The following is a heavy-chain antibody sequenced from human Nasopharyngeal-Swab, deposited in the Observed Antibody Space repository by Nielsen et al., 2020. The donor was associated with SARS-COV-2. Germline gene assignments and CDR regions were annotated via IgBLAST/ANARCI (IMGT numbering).Heavy chain of an antibody. CDR1: GFTFSSYS. J-gene: IGHJ4*02. CDR2: ISSSSYI. Sequence: GESLKISCAASGFTFSSYSMNWVRQAPGKGLEWVSSISSSSYIYYADSVKGRSTISRDNAKNSLYLQMNSLRAEDTAVYYCARCLYDSSGYDEILFDYWGQGTLVTVSS. D-gene: IGHD3-22*01. V-gene: IGHV3-21*01. CDR3: ARCLYDSSGYDEILFDY.